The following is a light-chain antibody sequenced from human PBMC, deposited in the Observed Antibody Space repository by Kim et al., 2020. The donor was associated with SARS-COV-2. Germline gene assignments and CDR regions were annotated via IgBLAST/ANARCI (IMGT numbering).Light chain of an antibody. CDR1: QGLRSSN. CDR3: QQYHDWPPGIT. CDR2: NTS. V-gene: IGKV3-15*01. Sequence: EIVMTQSPATLSVSPGERATLSCRASQGLRSSNLAWYQQRPGQAPRLLMYNTSTRATGIPPRFSGSGSGTEFTLTISSLQSEDFALYYCQQYHDWPPGITFGPGTKVDIK. J-gene: IGKJ3*01.